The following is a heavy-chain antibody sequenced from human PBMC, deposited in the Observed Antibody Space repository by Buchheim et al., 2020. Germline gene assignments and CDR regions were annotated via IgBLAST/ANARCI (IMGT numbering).Heavy chain of an antibody. CDR2: ISYDGSNK. CDR3: ATVHSHSMDV. CDR1: GFTFSSYG. Sequence: QVQLVESGGGVVQPGRSLRLSCAASGFTFSSYGMHWVRQAPGKGLEWVAVISYDGSNKYYADSVKGRFTISRDNSKNTLYLQMNSLRAEDTAVYYCATVHSHSMDVWGQGTT. J-gene: IGHJ6*02. V-gene: IGHV3-30*03.